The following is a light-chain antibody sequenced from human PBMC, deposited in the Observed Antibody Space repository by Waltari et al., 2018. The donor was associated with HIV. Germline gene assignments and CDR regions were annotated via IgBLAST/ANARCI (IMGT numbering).Light chain of an antibody. CDR3: QAWDSSTVV. V-gene: IGLV3-1*01. CDR1: DLGGRS. Sequence: SYELPQPPSVSVSPGQTATITRSGEDLGGRSACWYQQKPGLSPVLVIYQDNKRASGIFERFSGSNSGNAATLTISGTQAMDEADYFCQAWDSSTVVFGGGTKLTVL. J-gene: IGLJ2*01. CDR2: QDN.